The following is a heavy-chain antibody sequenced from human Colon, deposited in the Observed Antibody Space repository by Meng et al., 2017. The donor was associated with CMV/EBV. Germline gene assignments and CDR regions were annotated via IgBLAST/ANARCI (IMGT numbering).Heavy chain of an antibody. Sequence: SETLSLTCTVSGGSISSGDYYWSWIRQPPGKGLEWIGYIYYSGSTYYNPSLKSRVTISVDTSKNQFSLKLSSVTAADTAVYYCARSGGVSPRRTYFDYWGQGTLVTVSS. CDR3: ARSGGVSPRRTYFDY. D-gene: IGHD3-16*01. V-gene: IGHV4-30-4*02. CDR2: IYYSGST. J-gene: IGHJ4*02. CDR1: GGSISSGDYY.